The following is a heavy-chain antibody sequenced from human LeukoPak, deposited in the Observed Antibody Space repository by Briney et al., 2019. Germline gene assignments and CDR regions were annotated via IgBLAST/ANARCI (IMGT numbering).Heavy chain of an antibody. CDR2: INHRGTT. V-gene: IGHV4-34*01. J-gene: IGHJ5*02. D-gene: IGHD5-12*01. CDR3: ARVDIVTTNWFDP. CDR1: GGSFSGYY. Sequence: SETLSLTCVVYGGSFSGYYWTWVRQPPGKGLEWIGEINHRGTTTYNPSLKSRVTISVDTPKNQFSLKLNSVTAADTAVYYCARVDIVTTNWFDPWGQGTLVIVSP.